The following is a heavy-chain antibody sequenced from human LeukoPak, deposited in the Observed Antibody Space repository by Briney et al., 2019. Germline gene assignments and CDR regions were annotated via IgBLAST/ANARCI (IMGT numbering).Heavy chain of an antibody. CDR3: ARGRGDIVVVPAAIRREAKSFHTKGKPRVSSPQNWFDP. V-gene: IGHV4-34*01. Sequence: SSETLSLTCAVYGGSFSGYYWSWIRQPPGKGLEWIGEINHSGSTNYNPSLKSRVTLSLDTSKNQFSLELSSVTAADTAVYYCARGRGDIVVVPAAIRREAKSFHTKGKPRVSSPQNWFDPWGQGTLVTVSS. CDR1: GGSFSGYY. CDR2: INHSGST. D-gene: IGHD2-2*02. J-gene: IGHJ5*02.